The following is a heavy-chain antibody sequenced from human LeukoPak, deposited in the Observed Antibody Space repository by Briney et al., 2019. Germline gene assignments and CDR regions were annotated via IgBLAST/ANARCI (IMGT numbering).Heavy chain of an antibody. CDR3: AREADYGDYSKSFYYMDV. D-gene: IGHD4-17*01. J-gene: IGHJ6*03. Sequence: SETLSLTCTVSGGYIGSHYWSWIRQPAGKGLEWIGRIYTSENTEYNPSLKSRVTMSVDMSTSQFSLRLTSVTAADTAVYYCAREADYGDYSKSFYYMDVWGKGTTVTVSS. V-gene: IGHV4-4*07. CDR1: GGYIGSHY. CDR2: IYTSENT.